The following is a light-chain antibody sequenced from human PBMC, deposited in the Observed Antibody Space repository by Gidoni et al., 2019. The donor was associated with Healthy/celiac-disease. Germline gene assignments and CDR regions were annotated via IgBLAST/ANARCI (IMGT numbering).Light chain of an antibody. V-gene: IGKV1-5*03. J-gene: IGKJ4*01. CDR2: KAS. CDR1: HSISSW. CDR3: QQYNSYPLT. Sequence: DIQMTQSTSTLSSSVGDRVTITCRASHSISSWLAWYQQKPGKAPKLLIYKASSLESGVPSRFSGSGSGTEFTLTISSLQPDDFATYYCQQYNSYPLTFGGGPKVEIK.